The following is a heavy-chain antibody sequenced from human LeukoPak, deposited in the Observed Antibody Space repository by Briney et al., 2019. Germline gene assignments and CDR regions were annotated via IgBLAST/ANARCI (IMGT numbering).Heavy chain of an antibody. CDR3: ATLLPYGSGSYYNPHAFDI. D-gene: IGHD3-10*01. J-gene: IGHJ3*02. V-gene: IGHV3-30*02. CDR2: IRYDGSNK. CDR1: GFTFSSYG. Sequence: GGSLRLSCAASGFTFSSYGMHWVRQAPGKGLEWVAFIRYDGSNKYYADSVKGRFTISRDNSKNTLYLQMNSLRSEDTAVYYCATLLPYGSGSYYNPHAFDIWGQGTMVTVSS.